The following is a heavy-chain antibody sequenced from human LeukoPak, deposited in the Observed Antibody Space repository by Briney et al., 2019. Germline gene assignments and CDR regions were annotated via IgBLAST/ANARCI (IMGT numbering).Heavy chain of an antibody. Sequence: GGSLRLPCAASGFTFSSYAMSWVRQAPGKGLEWVSAISGSGGSTYYADSVKGRFTISRDNSKNTLYLQMNSLRAEDTAVYYCAKDRYCSGGSCYQPFDYWGQGTLVTVSS. CDR3: AKDRYCSGGSCYQPFDY. D-gene: IGHD2-15*01. CDR1: GFTFSSYA. V-gene: IGHV3-23*01. J-gene: IGHJ4*02. CDR2: ISGSGGST.